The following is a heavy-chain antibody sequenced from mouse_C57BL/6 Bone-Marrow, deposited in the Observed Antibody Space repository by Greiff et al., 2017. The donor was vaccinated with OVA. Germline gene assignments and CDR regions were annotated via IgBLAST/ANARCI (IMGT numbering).Heavy chain of an antibody. J-gene: IGHJ4*01. D-gene: IGHD1-1*01. CDR3: ARSSPFYGAMDY. CDR1: GFTFSDYG. CDR2: ISSGSSTI. V-gene: IGHV5-17*01. Sequence: EVQLVESGGGLVKPGGSLKLSCAASGFTFSDYGMHWVRQAPEKGLEWVAYISSGSSTIYYADTVKGRFTISRDNAKNTLFLQMTSLRSEDTAMYYCARSSPFYGAMDYWGQGTSVTVSS.